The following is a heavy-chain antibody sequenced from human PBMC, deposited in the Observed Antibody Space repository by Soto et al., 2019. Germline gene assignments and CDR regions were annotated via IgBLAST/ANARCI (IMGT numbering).Heavy chain of an antibody. J-gene: IGHJ6*02. CDR3: ARSGETTVVTTPGSDYYYGMDV. CDR1: GYTFTGYY. Sequence: GASVKVSCKASGYTFTGYYMHWVRQAPGQGLEWMGWINPNSGGTNYAQKFQGWVTMTRDTSISTAYMELSRLRSDDTAVYYCARSGETTVVTTPGSDYYYGMDVWGQGTTVTVSS. CDR2: INPNSGGT. V-gene: IGHV1-2*04. D-gene: IGHD4-17*01.